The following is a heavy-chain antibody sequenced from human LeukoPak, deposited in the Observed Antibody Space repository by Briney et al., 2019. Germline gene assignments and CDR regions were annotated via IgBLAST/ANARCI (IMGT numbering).Heavy chain of an antibody. CDR2: VSYDGSWD. CDR3: TREERGYIPAF. Sequence: GRSLRLSCAASGFTFTNYAMRWVRQTPGEGLEWVAFVSYDGSWDTYSDSVKGRFTISRDASKNTLYLQMNSLRAEDTAVYYCTREERGYIPAFWGQGTLVTVSS. CDR1: GFTFTNYA. V-gene: IGHV3-30*01. J-gene: IGHJ4*02. D-gene: IGHD3-16*02.